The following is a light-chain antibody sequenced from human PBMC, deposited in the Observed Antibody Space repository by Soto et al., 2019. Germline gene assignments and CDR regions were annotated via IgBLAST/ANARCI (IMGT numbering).Light chain of an antibody. CDR1: SSDVGNYNL. CDR2: EGS. CDR3: CSYAGSSTYV. V-gene: IGLV2-23*01. J-gene: IGLJ1*01. Sequence: QSVLTQPASVSGSPGQSITISCTGTSSDVGNYNLVSWYQQHPGKAPKLMIYEGSKRPSGVSNRFSGPKSGNTASLTISILQAEEEADYYCCSYAGSSTYVFGTGTKVTVL.